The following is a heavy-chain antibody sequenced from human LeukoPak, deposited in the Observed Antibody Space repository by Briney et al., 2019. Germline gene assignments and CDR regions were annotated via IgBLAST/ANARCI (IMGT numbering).Heavy chain of an antibody. CDR3: ARDLIADDQLPGWFDP. CDR1: GFTFNTHE. J-gene: IGHJ5*02. CDR2: ITGSGSAI. D-gene: IGHD1-1*01. Sequence: HSGGSLRLSCAASGFTFNTHEMNWVRQAPGKGLEWVSYITGSGSAIYYADSVKGRFTISRDNAKNSLYLQMNSLRAEDTAVYYCARDLIADDQLPGWFDPWGQGTLVTVSS. V-gene: IGHV3-48*03.